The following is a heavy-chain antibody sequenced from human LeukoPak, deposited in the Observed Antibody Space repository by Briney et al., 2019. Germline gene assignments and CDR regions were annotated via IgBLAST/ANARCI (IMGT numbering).Heavy chain of an antibody. V-gene: IGHV3-23*01. D-gene: IGHD6-13*01. Sequence: PGGSLRLSCAASGFTFSSYAMSWVRQAPGKGLEWVSAISGSGGSTYYADSVKGRFTISRDNSKSTLYLQMNSLRAEDTAVYYCESGFSSWFNLQHWGQGTLVTVSS. CDR3: ESGFSSWFNLQH. J-gene: IGHJ1*01. CDR2: ISGSGGST. CDR1: GFTFSSYA.